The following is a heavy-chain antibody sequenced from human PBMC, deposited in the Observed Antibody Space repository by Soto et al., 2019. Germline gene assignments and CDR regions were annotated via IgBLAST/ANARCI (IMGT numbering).Heavy chain of an antibody. CDR1: GFTFSMHS. D-gene: IGHD3-22*01. J-gene: IGHJ4*02. V-gene: IGHV3-64D*08. Sequence: QPEGSLRLSCSASGFTFSMHSMHWFRQTPGKALEYVSAISRDGRSTFYADSVKGRFTISRDNSKNTLYLRMNSLRSDDTAVYYCVKEANPFINTLVVLIFDYWGQGTQVTVSS. CDR2: ISRDGRST. CDR3: VKEANPFINTLVVLIFDY.